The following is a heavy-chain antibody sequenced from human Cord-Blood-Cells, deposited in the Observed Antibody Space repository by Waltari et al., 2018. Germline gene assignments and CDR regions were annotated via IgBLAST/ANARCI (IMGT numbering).Heavy chain of an antibody. J-gene: IGHJ6*03. CDR1: GYTFTSYG. V-gene: IGHV1-18*04. CDR2: ISAYNGKT. CDR3: ARDLQVVPAAMIRYYYYYMDV. D-gene: IGHD2-2*01. Sequence: QVQLVQSGAEVKKPGASVKVSCKASGYTFTSYGISWVRQAPGQGLEWMGWISAYNGKTNDAQKLQGRVDMTTDTSTSTAYMELRSLRSDDTAVYYCARDLQVVPAAMIRYYYYYMDVWGKGTTVTVSS.